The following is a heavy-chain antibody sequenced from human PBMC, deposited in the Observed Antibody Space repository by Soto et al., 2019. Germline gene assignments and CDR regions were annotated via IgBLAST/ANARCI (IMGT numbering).Heavy chain of an antibody. D-gene: IGHD3-9*01. CDR3: ARGFAIDWYTYYFDY. CDR1: GGSISSGGYS. Sequence: PSETLSLTCAVSGGSISSGGYSWSRIRQPPGKGLEWLGYISYSGSTNYNPSLKSRVTISIDTSKNQFSLQLNSVTAADTAVYYCARGFAIDWYTYYFDYWGQGPLVTVSS. J-gene: IGHJ4*02. V-gene: IGHV4-61*08. CDR2: ISYSGST.